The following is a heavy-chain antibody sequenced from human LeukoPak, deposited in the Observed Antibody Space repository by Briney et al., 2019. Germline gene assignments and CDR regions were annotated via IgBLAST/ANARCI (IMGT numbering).Heavy chain of an antibody. D-gene: IGHD3-22*01. J-gene: IGHJ5*02. CDR2: ISSSGNTI. Sequence: GGSLRLSCAASGFTFSDYYMSWIRQAPGKGLEWVSYISSSGNTIYYADSVKGRFTIYRDNAKNSLYLQMNSLTAEDTAVYSCESYNSAYSSPPWGQGTLVPVSS. CDR3: ESYNSAYSSPP. CDR1: GFTFSDYY. V-gene: IGHV3-11*01.